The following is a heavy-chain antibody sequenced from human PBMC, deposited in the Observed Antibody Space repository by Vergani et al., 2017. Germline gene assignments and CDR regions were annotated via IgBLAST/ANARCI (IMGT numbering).Heavy chain of an antibody. V-gene: IGHV3-9*01. D-gene: IGHD4-17*01. CDR2: ISWNSGSI. J-gene: IGHJ5*02. CDR3: ARDHLDQVTLYLATVTTVNWFDP. Sequence: EVQLVESGGGLVQPGRSLRLSCAASGFTFDDYAMHWVRQAPGKGLEWVSGISWNSGSIGYADSVKGRFTISRDNAKNSLYLQMNSLRAEDTAVYYCARDHLDQVTLYLATVTTVNWFDPWGQGTLVTVSS. CDR1: GFTFDDYA.